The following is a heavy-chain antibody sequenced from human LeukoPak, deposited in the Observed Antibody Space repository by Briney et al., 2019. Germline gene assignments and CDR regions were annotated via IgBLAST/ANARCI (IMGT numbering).Heavy chain of an antibody. CDR3: ARESDGMYYYYYYMDV. CDR2: ISSSSSTI. D-gene: IGHD5-24*01. J-gene: IGHJ6*03. Sequence: GGSLRLSCAASGFTFSSYSMNWVRQAPGKGLEWASYISSSSSTIYYADSVKGRFTISRDNAKNSLYLQMNSLRAEDTAVYYCARESDGMYYYYYYMDVWGKGTTVTVSS. CDR1: GFTFSSYS. V-gene: IGHV3-48*01.